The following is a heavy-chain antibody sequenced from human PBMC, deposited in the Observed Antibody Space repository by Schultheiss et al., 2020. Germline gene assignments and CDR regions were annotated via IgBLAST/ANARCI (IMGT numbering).Heavy chain of an antibody. D-gene: IGHD3-22*01. Sequence: SETLSLTCTVSGGSISSYYWSWIRQPAGKGLEWIGRIYTSGSTYYNPSLKSRVTISVDTSKNQFSLKLSSVTAADTAVYYCAREDYYDSRGWGFDIWGQGTMVTVSS. J-gene: IGHJ3*02. CDR1: GGSISSYY. V-gene: IGHV4-4*07. CDR2: IYTSGST. CDR3: AREDYYDSRGWGFDI.